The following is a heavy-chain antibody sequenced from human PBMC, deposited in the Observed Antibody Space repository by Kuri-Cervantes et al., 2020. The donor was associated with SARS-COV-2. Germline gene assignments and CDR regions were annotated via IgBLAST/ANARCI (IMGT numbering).Heavy chain of an antibody. CDR2: FYYSGIT. V-gene: IGHV4-39*07. D-gene: IGHD3-10*01. CDR1: GGSISSGNYY. CDR3: AREGQDPGELLRWFDP. Sequence: SETLSLTCTVSGGSISSGNYYWGWIRQPLGKGLEWIGSFYYSGITYYNPSLKSRVTISVDTSKNQFSLKLSSVTAADTAVYYCAREGQDPGELLRWFDPWGQGILVTVSS. J-gene: IGHJ5*02.